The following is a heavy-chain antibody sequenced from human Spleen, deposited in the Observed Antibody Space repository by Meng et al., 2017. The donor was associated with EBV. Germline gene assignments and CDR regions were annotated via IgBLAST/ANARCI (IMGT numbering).Heavy chain of an antibody. CDR1: GYTFSRYY. J-gene: IGHJ4*02. V-gene: IGHV1-46*01. D-gene: IGHD2-21*02. Sequence: QVHLVQSGAEVKRPGASVKLSCQASGYTFSRYYMYWLRLATGQGLEWMGTINPSDGSTRYAQKFLDRVTMTRDTSTSTVYLELSSLRSDDTAVYYCARDLTYCGGDCYWGQGTLVTVSS. CDR3: ARDLTYCGGDCY. CDR2: INPSDGST.